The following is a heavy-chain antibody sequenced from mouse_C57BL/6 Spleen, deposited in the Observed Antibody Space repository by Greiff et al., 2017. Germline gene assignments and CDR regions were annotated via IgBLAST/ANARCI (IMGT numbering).Heavy chain of an antibody. J-gene: IGHJ4*01. CDR2: IRSKSSNYAT. D-gene: IGHD1-1*01. Sequence: EVQLVESGGGLVQPKGSLKLSCAASGFTFNTYAMHWVRLAPGKGLEWVARIRSKSSNYATYYADSVKDRFTISRDDSQSMLYLQMNNLKTEDTAMYYCVRNYCSSHYYAMDYWGQGTSVTVSS. CDR1: GFTFNTYA. CDR3: VRNYCSSHYYAMDY. V-gene: IGHV10-3*01.